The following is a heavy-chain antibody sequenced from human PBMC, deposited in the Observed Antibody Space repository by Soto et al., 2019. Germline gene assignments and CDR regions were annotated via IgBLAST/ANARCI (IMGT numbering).Heavy chain of an antibody. D-gene: IGHD1-7*01. CDR2: FDPEDGET. V-gene: IGHV1-24*01. CDR3: AIFITGTPPVRGDYYYYMDV. Sequence: GASVKVSCKVSGYTLTELSMHWVRQAPGKGLEWMGGFDPEDGETIYAQKFQGRVTMTEDTSTDTAYMELSSLRSEDTAVYYCAIFITGTPPVRGDYYYYMDVWGKGTTVTVSS. J-gene: IGHJ6*03. CDR1: GYTLTELS.